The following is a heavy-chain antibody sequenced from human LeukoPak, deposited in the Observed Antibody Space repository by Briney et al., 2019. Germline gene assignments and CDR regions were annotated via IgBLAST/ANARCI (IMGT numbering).Heavy chain of an antibody. Sequence: GGSLRLSCAASGFTVSSNYMSWVRQAPGKGLEWVSGISGSGGSTYYADSVKGRFTISRDNSKNTLYLQMNSLRAEDTAVYYCAKDRRWELPFDYWGQGTLVTVSS. J-gene: IGHJ4*02. CDR1: GFTVSSNY. D-gene: IGHD1-26*01. CDR2: ISGSGGST. V-gene: IGHV3-53*05. CDR3: AKDRRWELPFDY.